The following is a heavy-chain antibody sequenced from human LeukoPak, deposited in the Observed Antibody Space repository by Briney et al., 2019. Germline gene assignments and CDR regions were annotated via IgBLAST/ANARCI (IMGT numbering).Heavy chain of an antibody. J-gene: IGHJ6*02. CDR2: INPNSGGT. D-gene: IGHD6-13*01. CDR1: GGTFSSYA. Sequence: GASVKVSCKASGGTFSSYAISWVRQAPGQGLEWMGWINPNSGGTNYAQKFQGRVTMTRDTSISTAYMELSRLRSDDTAVYYCARDSLRAAAVTLYGMDVWGQGTTVTVSS. CDR3: ARDSLRAAAVTLYGMDV. V-gene: IGHV1-2*02.